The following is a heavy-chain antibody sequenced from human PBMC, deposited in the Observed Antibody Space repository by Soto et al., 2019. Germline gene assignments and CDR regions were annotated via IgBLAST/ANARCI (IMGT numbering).Heavy chain of an antibody. J-gene: IGHJ1*01. V-gene: IGHV1-18*01. D-gene: IGHD3-9*01. CDR3: ATSLTGPHPAHFQH. CDR2: INPYNGNT. CDR1: GYTFTSSG. Sequence: ASVKVSCKASGYTFTSSGISWVRQAPGQGLEWMALINPYNGNTNCAQNLQGRVTMTTDTSTSTAYMELRSLKSDDTAVYYCATSLTGPHPAHFQHWGQGTLVTVSS.